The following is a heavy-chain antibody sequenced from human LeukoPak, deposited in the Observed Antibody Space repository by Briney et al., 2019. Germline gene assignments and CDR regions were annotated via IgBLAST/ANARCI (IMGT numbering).Heavy chain of an antibody. CDR3: ARGFSYYDFWSGYYYYYYMDV. J-gene: IGHJ6*03. CDR1: GGSISSGDYY. CDR2: ICYSGST. D-gene: IGHD3-3*01. Sequence: SETLSLTCTISGGSISSGDYYWSWIRQPPGKGLEWIVYICYSGSTYYNPSLESLVTISVDTSKNQFTLKLRSVTAADTAVYHCARGFSYYDFWSGYYYYYYMDVWAKGTTVTV. V-gene: IGHV4-30-4*08.